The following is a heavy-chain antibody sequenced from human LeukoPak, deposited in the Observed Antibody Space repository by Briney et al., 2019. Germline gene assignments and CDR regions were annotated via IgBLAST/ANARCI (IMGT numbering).Heavy chain of an antibody. CDR1: GFTFSSYA. Sequence: GGSLRLSCAASGFTFSSYAMSWVRQAPGKGLEWVAVIWYDGSNKYYADSVKGRFTISRDNAKNSLYLQMNSLRAEDTAVYYCARYRYSGSYHDYWGQGTLVTVSS. J-gene: IGHJ4*02. V-gene: IGHV3-33*08. CDR2: IWYDGSNK. D-gene: IGHD1-26*01. CDR3: ARYRYSGSYHDY.